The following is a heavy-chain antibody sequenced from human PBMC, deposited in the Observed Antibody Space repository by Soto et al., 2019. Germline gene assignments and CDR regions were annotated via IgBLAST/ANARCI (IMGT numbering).Heavy chain of an antibody. CDR3: ARAQYGGHDAFDI. Sequence: EVQLVESGGGLVQPGGSLRLSCAASGFTVSSNYMSWVRQAPGKGLEWVSVIYSGGSTYYADSVKGRFTISRDNSKNTLYLQMNSLRAEDTAVYYCARAQYGGHDAFDIWGQGTMVTVSS. D-gene: IGHD4-17*01. V-gene: IGHV3-66*01. CDR2: IYSGGST. CDR1: GFTVSSNY. J-gene: IGHJ3*02.